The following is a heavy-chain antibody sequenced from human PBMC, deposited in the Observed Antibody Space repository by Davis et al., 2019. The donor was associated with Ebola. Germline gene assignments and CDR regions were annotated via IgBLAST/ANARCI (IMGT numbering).Heavy chain of an antibody. V-gene: IGHV1-3*01. CDR2: INGGNGNT. D-gene: IGHD2-2*01. J-gene: IGHJ6*02. Sequence: AASVKVSCKASGYSFTSFAMYWVRQAPGQRLEWLGWINGGNGNTKYSQKFQGRVTITRDTSASTAYMELSSLSSEDTAVYYCASGGIYCSGSSCATYYYYGMDVWGQGTTVTVSS. CDR1: GYSFTSFA. CDR3: ASGGIYCSGSSCATYYYYGMDV.